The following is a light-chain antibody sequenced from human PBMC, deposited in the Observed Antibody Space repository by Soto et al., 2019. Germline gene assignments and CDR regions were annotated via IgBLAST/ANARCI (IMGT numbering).Light chain of an antibody. Sequence: DIQMTQSPSSLSASVGDRVTITCQASQDISNYLNWYQQKLGKAPKLLIYDASSLESGVPSRFSGSGSGTEFTLTISSLQPDDFATYYCQQYNSYWYTFGQGTKVDIK. CDR1: QDISNY. CDR3: QQYNSYWYT. CDR2: DAS. J-gene: IGKJ2*01. V-gene: IGKV1-5*01.